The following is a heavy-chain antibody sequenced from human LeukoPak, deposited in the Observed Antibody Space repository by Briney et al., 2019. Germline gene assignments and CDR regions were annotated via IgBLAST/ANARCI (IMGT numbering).Heavy chain of an antibody. CDR2: IYTSGST. Sequence: PSETLSLTCTVSGGPISSYYWSWIRHPAGKGLEWIGRIYTSGSTNYNPSLKSRVTMSVDTSKHQFSLKLSSVTAADTAVYYCARLTIGIYYYYYMDVWGKGTTVTVSS. CDR1: GGPISSYY. J-gene: IGHJ6*03. D-gene: IGHD2-15*01. CDR3: ARLTIGIYYYYYMDV. V-gene: IGHV4-4*07.